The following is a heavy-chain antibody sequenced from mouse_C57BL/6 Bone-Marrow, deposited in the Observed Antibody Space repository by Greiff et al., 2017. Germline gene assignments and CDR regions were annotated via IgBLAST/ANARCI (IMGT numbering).Heavy chain of an antibody. Sequence: EVKLVESGEGLVKPGGSLKLSCAASGFTFSSYAMSWVRQTPEKRLEWVAYISRGGDYIYYADTVKGRFTLSRDNARNTLYLQMSSLKSEDTAMYYCTRGGIYYYGSSFDYWGQGTTLTVSS. D-gene: IGHD1-1*01. V-gene: IGHV5-9-1*02. CDR1: GFTFSSYA. J-gene: IGHJ2*01. CDR3: TRGGIYYYGSSFDY. CDR2: ISRGGDYI.